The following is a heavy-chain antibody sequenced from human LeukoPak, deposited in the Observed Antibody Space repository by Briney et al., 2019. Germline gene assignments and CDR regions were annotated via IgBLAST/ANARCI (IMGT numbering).Heavy chain of an antibody. J-gene: IGHJ4*02. Sequence: QPGGSLRLSCAASGFTVSRNYMSWVRQAPGKGLEWVSMIYSGGTTYYVDSVKGRFTISRDNSKNTLYLQMNSLRAEDTAVYYCARVANSYDGSGFQDYWGQGDLVTVSS. V-gene: IGHV3-66*01. CDR2: IYSGGTT. CDR1: GFTVSRNY. D-gene: IGHD3-22*01. CDR3: ARVANSYDGSGFQDY.